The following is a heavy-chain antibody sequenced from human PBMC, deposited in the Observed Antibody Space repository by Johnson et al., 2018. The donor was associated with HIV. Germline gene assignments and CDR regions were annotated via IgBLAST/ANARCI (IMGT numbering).Heavy chain of an antibody. J-gene: IGHJ3*02. CDR2: LSYDGSNK. CDR3: AKGDDYYDSSGYYRQGAFDI. Sequence: QEQLVVSGGGVVQPGRSLRLSCAASGFTFSSSALHWVRQAPGKGLEWVAVLSYDGSNKYYADSVKGRFTISRDNSKNTLYLQMNSLRVEDTAVYYCAKGDDYYDSSGYYRQGAFDIWGQGTLVSVSS. V-gene: IGHV3-30*04. D-gene: IGHD3-22*01. CDR1: GFTFSSSA.